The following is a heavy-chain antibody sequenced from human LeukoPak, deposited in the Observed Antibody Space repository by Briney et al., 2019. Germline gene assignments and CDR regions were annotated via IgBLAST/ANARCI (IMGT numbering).Heavy chain of an antibody. CDR1: GFTFSSYA. J-gene: IGHJ5*02. Sequence: GGSLRLSCAASGFTFSSYAMSGVRQAPGKGLEWVSSIHGVGGNTYYADAVKGRFTTSRDNSKNTLYLQMNSLRADDTAVYYCAKDGVTANNVWDWFDPWGQGTLVTVSS. CDR3: AKDGVTANNVWDWFDP. CDR2: IHGVGGNT. D-gene: IGHD3-16*01. V-gene: IGHV3-23*01.